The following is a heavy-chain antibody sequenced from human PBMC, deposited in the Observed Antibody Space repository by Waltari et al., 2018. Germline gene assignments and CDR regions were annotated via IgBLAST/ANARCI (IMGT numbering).Heavy chain of an antibody. Sequence: QVQLVQSGAEVKKPGASVKVSCKASGYTFTSYYMHWVRQAPGQGLEWMGIITPSGGSTSYAQKFQGRVTMTRDTSTSTVYMELSSLRSEDTAVYYCARDAKYYYGSGSPDIWGQGTMVTVSS. D-gene: IGHD3-10*01. J-gene: IGHJ3*02. CDR2: ITPSGGST. CDR1: GYTFTSYY. CDR3: ARDAKYYYGSGSPDI. V-gene: IGHV1-46*01.